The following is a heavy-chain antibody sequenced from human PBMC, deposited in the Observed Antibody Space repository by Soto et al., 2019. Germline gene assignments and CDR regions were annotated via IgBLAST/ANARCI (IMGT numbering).Heavy chain of an antibody. CDR3: ARSTQIAAAAGGNWFDP. CDR1: GGSISSSNW. CDR2: IYHSGST. J-gene: IGHJ5*02. Sequence: SETLSLTCVVSGGSISSSNWWSWVRQPPGKGLEWIGEIYHSGSTNYNPSLKSRATTSVDKSKNQFSLKLSSVTAADTAVYYCARSTQIAAAAGGNWFDPWGQGTLVTVSS. V-gene: IGHV4-4*02. D-gene: IGHD6-13*01.